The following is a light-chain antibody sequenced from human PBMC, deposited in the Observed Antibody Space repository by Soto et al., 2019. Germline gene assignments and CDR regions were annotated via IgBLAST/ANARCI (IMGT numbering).Light chain of an antibody. CDR2: DVS. V-gene: IGLV2-14*01. Sequence: QSVLTQPASVSGSPGQSITISCTGTSSDVGDYNYVSWYQHHPGKAPKLMTYDVSNRPSGVSNRFSGSKSGNTASLTISGLQAEDEADYYCSSYTSSNTDVFGTGTKVTVL. CDR3: SSYTSSNTDV. CDR1: SSDVGDYNY. J-gene: IGLJ1*01.